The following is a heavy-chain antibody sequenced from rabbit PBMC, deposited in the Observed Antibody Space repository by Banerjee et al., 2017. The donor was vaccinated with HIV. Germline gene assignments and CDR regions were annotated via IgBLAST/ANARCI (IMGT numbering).Heavy chain of an antibody. CDR2: IDSASSGNT. V-gene: IGHV1S45*01. CDR1: GFSFSSSYW. D-gene: IGHD4-1*01. CDR3: ARGGSGWIDWLDL. J-gene: IGHJ6*01. Sequence: QEQLVESGGGLVQPEGSLTLTCTASGFSFSSSYWMCWVRQAPGKGLEWITCIDSASSGNTCYASWVNGRFTISSNTNQNTVSLQLNSLTAADTATYFCARGGSGWIDWLDLWGPGTLVTVS.